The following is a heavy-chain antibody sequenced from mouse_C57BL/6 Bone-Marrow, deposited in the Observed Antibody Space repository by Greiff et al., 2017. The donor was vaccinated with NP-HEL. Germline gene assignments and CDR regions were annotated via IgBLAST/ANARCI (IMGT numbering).Heavy chain of an antibody. V-gene: IGHV1-72*01. CDR2: IDPNSGGT. CDR1: GYTFTSYW. Sequence: QVQLQQPRAELVKPGASVKLSCKASGYTFTSYWMHWVKQRPGRGLEWIGRIDPNSGGTKYNEKFKSKATLTVDKPSSTAYMQLSSLTSEDSAVYYCARYGTTAPWFAYWGQGTLVTVSA. D-gene: IGHD1-2*01. J-gene: IGHJ3*01. CDR3: ARYGTTAPWFAY.